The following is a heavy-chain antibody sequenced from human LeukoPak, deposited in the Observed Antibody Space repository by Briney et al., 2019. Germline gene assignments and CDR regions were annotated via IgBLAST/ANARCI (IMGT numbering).Heavy chain of an antibody. CDR3: AKEPLYYY. CDR2: ISSSSSYI. CDR1: GFTFSTYS. D-gene: IGHD3-10*01. J-gene: IGHJ4*02. Sequence: GGSLRLSCAASGFTFSTYSMNWVRQAPGKGLEWVSSISSSSSYIYYADSVKGRFTISRDNSKNTLYLQMNNLRAEDTAIYYCAKEPLYYYWGQGTLVTVSS. V-gene: IGHV3-21*04.